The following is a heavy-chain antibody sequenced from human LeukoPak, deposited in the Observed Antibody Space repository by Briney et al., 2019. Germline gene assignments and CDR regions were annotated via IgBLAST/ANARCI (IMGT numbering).Heavy chain of an antibody. V-gene: IGHV1-2*02. CDR2: INPNSGGT. J-gene: IGHJ6*02. CDR1: GYTFTGYY. Sequence: GASVKVSCKASGYTFTGYYMHWVRQAPGQGLEWMGWINPNSGGTNYAQKFQGRVTMTRDTSISTAYMELSRLRSDDTAVYYCASGTVVVPAAIPPYYYYGMDVWGQGTTVTVSS. D-gene: IGHD2-2*02. CDR3: ASGTVVVPAAIPPYYYYGMDV.